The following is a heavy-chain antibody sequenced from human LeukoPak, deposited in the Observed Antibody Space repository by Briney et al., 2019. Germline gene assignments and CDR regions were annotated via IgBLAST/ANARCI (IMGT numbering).Heavy chain of an antibody. CDR1: GFTFSSYA. CDR2: ISGSGGST. CDR3: AKREGGATKYFDY. V-gene: IGHV3-23*01. J-gene: IGHJ4*02. Sequence: GGSLRLSCTASGFTFSSYAMSWVRQALGKGLEWVSAISGSGGSTYYADSVKGRFTISRDNSKNTLYLQMNSLRAEDTAVYYCAKREGGATKYFDYWGQGTLVTVSS. D-gene: IGHD1-26*01.